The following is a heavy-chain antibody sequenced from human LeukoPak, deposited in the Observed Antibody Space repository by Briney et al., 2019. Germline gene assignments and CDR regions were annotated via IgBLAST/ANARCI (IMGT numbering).Heavy chain of an antibody. CDR3: AEGGDYGDYEGWLYLDAFDI. Sequence: GGSLRLSCAASGSTFSAHYMDWVRQAPGKGLEWVGRVRNKASSYTTEYAASVKGRFTISRDDSKNSLYLQMNSLRTEDTAVYYCAEGGDYGDYEGWLYLDAFDIWGQGAMVTVSS. V-gene: IGHV3-72*01. J-gene: IGHJ3*02. CDR1: GSTFSAHY. D-gene: IGHD4-17*01. CDR2: VRNKASSYTT.